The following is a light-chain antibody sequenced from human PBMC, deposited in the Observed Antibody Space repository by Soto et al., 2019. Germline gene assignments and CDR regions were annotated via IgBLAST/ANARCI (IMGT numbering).Light chain of an antibody. CDR3: QQYNGYPWT. Sequence: DIQMTQSPSTLSASVGDRVTITCRASQTISSWLVWYQQKPGKAPKVLIYRASGLESGVPSRFSGSGSGTEFTLTISSLQPDDFATYYCQQYNGYPWTFGHGTKVESK. J-gene: IGKJ1*01. CDR1: QTISSW. CDR2: RAS. V-gene: IGKV1-5*03.